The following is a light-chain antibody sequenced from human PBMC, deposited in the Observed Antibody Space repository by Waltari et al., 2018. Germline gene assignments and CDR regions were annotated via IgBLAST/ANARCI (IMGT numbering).Light chain of an antibody. V-gene: IGLV1-44*01. J-gene: IGLJ2*01. Sequence: QSVLTQAPSASGTPGRSVTISCSGSSSNIESNPVTWYQQLPGTAPKLLIYSNNQRPSGVPDRFSGSKSGTSASLAISGLQSEDEAEYSCAVWDDSLSGVVFGGGTKLTVL. CDR3: AVWDDSLSGVV. CDR1: SSNIESNP. CDR2: SNN.